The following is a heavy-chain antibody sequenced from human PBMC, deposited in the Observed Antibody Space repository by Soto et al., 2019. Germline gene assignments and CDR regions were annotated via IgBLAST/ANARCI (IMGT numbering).Heavy chain of an antibody. CDR1: GFTFSSYG. V-gene: IGHV3-30*18. Sequence: QVQLVESGGGVVQPGRSLRLSCAASGFTFSSYGMHWVRQAPGKGLDWVAVISCDGSNKYYADSVKGRFTISRDNSKNTLYLQMTSLRAEDTAVYYCAKQNTRDTSPYYYYGMDVWGQGTTVTVSS. CDR3: AKQNTRDTSPYYYYGMDV. J-gene: IGHJ6*02. D-gene: IGHD2-2*02. CDR2: ISCDGSNK.